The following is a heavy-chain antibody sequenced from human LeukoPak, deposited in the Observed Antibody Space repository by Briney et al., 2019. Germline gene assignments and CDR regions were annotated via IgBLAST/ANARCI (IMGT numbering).Heavy chain of an antibody. CDR2: ISAYNDNT. D-gene: IGHD2-15*01. CDR1: GYTFTSYG. Sequence: WASVKVSCKASGYTFTSYGISWVRQAPGQGLEWMGWISAYNDNTNYAQKLQGRVTMTTDTSTSTAYMELRSLRSDDTAVYYCARRYCSGGSCYSGRWFDPWGQGTLVTVSS. V-gene: IGHV1-18*01. J-gene: IGHJ5*02. CDR3: ARRYCSGGSCYSGRWFDP.